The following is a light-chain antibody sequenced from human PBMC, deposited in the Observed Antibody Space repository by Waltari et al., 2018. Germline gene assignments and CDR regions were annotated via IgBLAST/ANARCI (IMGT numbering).Light chain of an antibody. CDR3: QHYGTSLPWT. CDR1: QSVSDSY. Sequence: EIALVQSPGSLSLSPGESATISCRASQSVSDSYSAWFQHKPGQPPRLLIFGTSTRATGIPDRFSGRGSGIEFTLTISRVEAEDFAVYFCQHYGTSLPWTFGQGTKVEIK. V-gene: IGKV3-20*01. CDR2: GTS. J-gene: IGKJ1*01.